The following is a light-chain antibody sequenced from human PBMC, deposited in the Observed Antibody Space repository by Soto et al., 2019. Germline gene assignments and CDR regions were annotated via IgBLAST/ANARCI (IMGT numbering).Light chain of an antibody. Sequence: IVMTQSPATLSVSPGERATLSCRASARVSSNLAWYQQKPGQAPRLLLYATSTRAMGIPARFRGSGYGTEFTLTISSRQSEDFSVYYCHQYHNWSRTFGQGTKVEIK. V-gene: IGKV3D-15*01. CDR1: ARVSSN. CDR3: HQYHNWSRT. CDR2: ATS. J-gene: IGKJ1*01.